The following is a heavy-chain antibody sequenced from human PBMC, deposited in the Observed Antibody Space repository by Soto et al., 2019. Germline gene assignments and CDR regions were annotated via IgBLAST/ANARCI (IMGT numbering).Heavy chain of an antibody. D-gene: IGHD2-21*02. CDR1: GGSISSYY. CDR2: IYYSGST. J-gene: IGHJ4*02. CDR3: ARAHIVVVTAIPQYDY. V-gene: IGHV4-59*01. Sequence: SETLSLTCSVSGGSISSYYWSWIRQPPGKGLEWIGYIYYSGSTNYNPSLKSRVTISVDTSKNQFSLKLSSVTAADTAVYYCARAHIVVVTAIPQYDYWGKGTLVTVSS.